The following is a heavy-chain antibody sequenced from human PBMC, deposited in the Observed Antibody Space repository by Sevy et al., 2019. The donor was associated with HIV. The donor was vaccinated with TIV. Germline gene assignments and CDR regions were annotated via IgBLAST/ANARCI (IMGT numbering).Heavy chain of an antibody. Sequence: ASVKVSCKVSGYTLTELSMHWVRQAPGKGLEWMGGFDPEDGEKIYAQKFQGRVTMTEDTSTDTAYMELSSLRSEDTAVYYCATLITMVRGVTWGYYGMDVWGQGTTVTVSS. V-gene: IGHV1-24*01. CDR2: FDPEDGEK. J-gene: IGHJ6*02. CDR1: GYTLTELS. D-gene: IGHD3-10*01. CDR3: ATLITMVRGVTWGYYGMDV.